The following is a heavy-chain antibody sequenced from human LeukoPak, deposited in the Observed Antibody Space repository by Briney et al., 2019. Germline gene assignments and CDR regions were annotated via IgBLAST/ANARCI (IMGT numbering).Heavy chain of an antibody. Sequence: GGSLRLSCVVSGFTFSSHAMSWVRQAPGKGLEWVSSIGVSGVTTYYADAVKGRFTISTDNSKNTLSLQMNGLRAEDTAVYYCAKGTNQILSSPFDYWGQGTLVTVSS. D-gene: IGHD2-15*01. V-gene: IGHV3-23*01. CDR3: AKGTNQILSSPFDY. CDR2: IGVSGVTT. J-gene: IGHJ4*02. CDR1: GFTFSSHA.